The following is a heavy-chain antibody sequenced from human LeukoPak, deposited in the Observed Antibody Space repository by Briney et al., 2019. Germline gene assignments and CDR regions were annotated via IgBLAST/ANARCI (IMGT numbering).Heavy chain of an antibody. J-gene: IGHJ4*02. CDR1: GFTFDDYA. CDR2: ISWNSGSI. D-gene: IGHD3-10*01. Sequence: SLRLSCAASGFTFDDYAMHWVRQAPGEGLEWVSGISWNSGSIGYADSVKGRFTISRDNAKNSLYLQMNSLSAEDTALYYCAKDSYGSGSYFDYWGQGTLVTVSS. CDR3: AKDSYGSGSYFDY. V-gene: IGHV3-9*01.